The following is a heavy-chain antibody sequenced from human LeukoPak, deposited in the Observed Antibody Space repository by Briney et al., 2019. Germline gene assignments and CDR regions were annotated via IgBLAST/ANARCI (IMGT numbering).Heavy chain of an antibody. V-gene: IGHV3-48*01. Sequence: GGSLRLSCAASGFTFSSYSMNWVRQAPGKGLEWVSYISSSSSTIYYADSVKGRFTISRDNSKFTLYLQMNSLRAEDTAIYYCAKAHYDFWSGYYGPFDYWGQGTLVTVSS. D-gene: IGHD3-3*01. CDR1: GFTFSSYS. J-gene: IGHJ4*02. CDR3: AKAHYDFWSGYYGPFDY. CDR2: ISSSSSTI.